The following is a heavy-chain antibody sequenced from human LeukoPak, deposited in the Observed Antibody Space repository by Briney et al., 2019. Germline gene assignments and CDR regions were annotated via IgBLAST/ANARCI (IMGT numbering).Heavy chain of an antibody. V-gene: IGHV3-11*04. CDR2: ISSSGSTI. Sequence: GGSLRLSCAASGFTFRGYYMSWIRRAPGKGLEWVSYISSSGSTIYYADSVKGRFTISRDNAKNSLYLQMNSLRAEDTAVYYCARDPGEVGDAFDIWGQGTMVTVSS. CDR1: GFTFRGYY. D-gene: IGHD3-16*01. CDR3: ARDPGEVGDAFDI. J-gene: IGHJ3*02.